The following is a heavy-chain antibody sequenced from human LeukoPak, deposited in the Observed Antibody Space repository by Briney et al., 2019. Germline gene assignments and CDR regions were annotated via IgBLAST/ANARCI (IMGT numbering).Heavy chain of an antibody. CDR3: ASTVVVTTTTANYYSYDMDV. Sequence: SVKVSCKASGGPFSTFAINWVRRAPGQGLEWMGKIVPVVRITNYSQKFQGRVTITADKSTSTVYMELSSLRSEDTAIYYCASTVVVTTTTANYYSYDMDVWGQGTTVTVSS. V-gene: IGHV1-69*04. CDR2: IVPVVRIT. CDR1: GGPFSTFA. J-gene: IGHJ6*02. D-gene: IGHD2-21*02.